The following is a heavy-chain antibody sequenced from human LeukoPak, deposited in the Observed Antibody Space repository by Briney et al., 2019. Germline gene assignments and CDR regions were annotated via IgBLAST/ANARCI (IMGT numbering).Heavy chain of an antibody. CDR3: ARDRGIGDAFDI. D-gene: IGHD6-13*01. CDR2: INPNSGGT. CDR1: GYTFTGYY. V-gene: IGHV1-2*02. J-gene: IGHJ3*02. Sequence: ASVKVSCKASGYTFTGYYMHWVRQAPGQGLEWMGWINPNSGGTNYAQKFQGRVTMTRDTSTSTAYMELRSLRSDDTAVYYCARDRGIGDAFDIWGQGTMVTVSS.